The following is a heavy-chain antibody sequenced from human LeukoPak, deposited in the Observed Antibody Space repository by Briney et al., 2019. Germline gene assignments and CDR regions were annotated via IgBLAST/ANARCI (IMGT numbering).Heavy chain of an antibody. V-gene: IGHV4-4*02. J-gene: IGHJ5*02. Sequence: SETLSLTCAVSGGSISSSNWWSWVRQPPGKGLEWIGEIYHSGSTNYNPSLKSRVTISVDKSKNQFSLKLSSVTAAGTAVYYCARGHYHYDILTGYSGGDWFDPWGQGTLVTVSS. CDR2: IYHSGST. D-gene: IGHD3-9*01. CDR3: ARGHYHYDILTGYSGGDWFDP. CDR1: GGSISSSNW.